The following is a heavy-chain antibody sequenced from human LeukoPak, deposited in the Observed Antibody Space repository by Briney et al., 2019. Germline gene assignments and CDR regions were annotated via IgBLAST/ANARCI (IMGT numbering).Heavy chain of an antibody. CDR3: AASHLGESEKNWFDP. CDR2: VNPNINGT. CDR1: GYTFTGYY. V-gene: IGHV1-2*02. D-gene: IGHD3-10*01. Sequence: GASVKVSCKASGYTFTGYYIHWVRQAPGQGLEWMGWVNPNINGTNYAQKFQGRVTMTEDTSTDTAYMELSSLRSEDTAVYYCAASHLGESEKNWFDPWGQGTLVTVSS. J-gene: IGHJ5*02.